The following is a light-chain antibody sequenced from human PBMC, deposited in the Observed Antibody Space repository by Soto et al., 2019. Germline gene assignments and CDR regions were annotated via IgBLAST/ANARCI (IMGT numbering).Light chain of an antibody. CDR2: AAS. J-gene: IGKJ1*01. CDR3: QQYGTSVWT. Sequence: EIVLTQFPGTLSLSPGERATLSCRASQSVSRSYLAWYHQKPGRAPRLLIYAASSRAAGIPDRFSGSGSGTDFTLTISRLEPVDFAVYYCQQYGTSVWTFGQGTKVEIE. CDR1: QSVSRSY. V-gene: IGKV3-20*01.